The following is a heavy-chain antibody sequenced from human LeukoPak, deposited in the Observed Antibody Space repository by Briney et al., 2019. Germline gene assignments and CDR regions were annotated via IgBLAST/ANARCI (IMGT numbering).Heavy chain of an antibody. CDR3: ARGGDFWSGYSRGYYMDV. CDR2: ISGSGGST. Sequence: GGSLRLSCAASGFTFSSYWMHWVRQAPGKGLEWVSAISGSGGSTYYADSVKGRFTISRDNSKNTLYLQMNSLRAEDTAVYYCARGGDFWSGYSRGYYMDVWGKGTTVTVSS. J-gene: IGHJ6*03. V-gene: IGHV3-23*01. D-gene: IGHD3-3*01. CDR1: GFTFSSYW.